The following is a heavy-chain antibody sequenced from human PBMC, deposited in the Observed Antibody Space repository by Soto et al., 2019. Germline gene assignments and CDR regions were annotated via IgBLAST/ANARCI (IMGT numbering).Heavy chain of an antibody. D-gene: IGHD2-15*01. J-gene: IGHJ5*02. Sequence: ASVKVSCKASGYTFTSYGISWVRQAPGQGLEWMGWISAYNGNTNYAQKLQGRFTISRDNPKNTLYLQMSSLRVEDTAIYYCAKARCTSNTCYVPDHWGQGTLVTVSS. CDR1: GYTFTSYG. CDR3: AKARCTSNTCYVPDH. V-gene: IGHV1-18*01. CDR2: ISAYNGNT.